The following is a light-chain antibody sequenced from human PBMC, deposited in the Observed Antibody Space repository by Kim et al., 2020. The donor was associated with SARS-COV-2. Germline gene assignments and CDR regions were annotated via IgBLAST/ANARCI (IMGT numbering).Light chain of an antibody. J-gene: IGKJ2*01. CDR1: QSVLYSSNNKNY. CDR2: WAS. V-gene: IGKV4-1*01. Sequence: DIEMTQSPDSLAVSLGERATINCKSSQSVLYSSNNKNYLAWYQQKPGQPPKLLIYWASTRESGVPDRFSGSGSGTDFTLTISSLQAEDVAVYYCQQYYSIPYTFGQGTKLEI. CDR3: QQYYSIPYT.